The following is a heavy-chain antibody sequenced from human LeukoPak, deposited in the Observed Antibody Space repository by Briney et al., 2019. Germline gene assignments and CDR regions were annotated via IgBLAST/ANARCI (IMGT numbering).Heavy chain of an antibody. CDR2: IKQDGSEK. J-gene: IGHJ4*02. CDR1: GFTFSNYW. CDR3: ARGYGDYDIFDY. Sequence: GGSLRLSCAASGFTFSNYWMSWVRQAPGKGLEWVANIKQDGSEKCYVDSVKGRFTISRDNAKNSLYLQMNSLRAEDTAVYYCARGYGDYDIFDYWGQGTLVTVSS. V-gene: IGHV3-7*04. D-gene: IGHD4-17*01.